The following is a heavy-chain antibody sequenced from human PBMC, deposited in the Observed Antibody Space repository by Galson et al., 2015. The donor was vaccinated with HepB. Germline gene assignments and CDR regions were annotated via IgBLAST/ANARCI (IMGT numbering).Heavy chain of an antibody. D-gene: IGHD3-9*01. CDR1: GFSLTTIGVG. CDR2: IYWDDDK. J-gene: IGHJ6*02. Sequence: PALVKPTQTLTLTCTFSGFSLTTIGVGVGWIRQPPGKALQWLALIYWDDDKRYSPSLKSRLTITKDTSKNQVVLTMTNMDPVDTATYYRARSRQGILDTFAFDVWGQGTSIIVSS. V-gene: IGHV2-5*02. CDR3: ARSRQGILDTFAFDV.